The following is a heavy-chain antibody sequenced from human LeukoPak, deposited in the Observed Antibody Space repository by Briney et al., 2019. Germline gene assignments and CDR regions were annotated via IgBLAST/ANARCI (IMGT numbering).Heavy chain of an antibody. V-gene: IGHV3-21*01. CDR1: GFTFSSYS. CDR2: ISSSSSYI. Sequence: PGGSLRLSCAASGFTFSSYSMNWVRQAPGKGLEWVSSISSSSSYIYYADSVKGRFTISRDNAKNSLYLQMNSLRAEDTAVYYCARDHRLRGHFDYWGQGTLVTVSS. J-gene: IGHJ4*02. CDR3: ARDHRLRGHFDY. D-gene: IGHD3-10*01.